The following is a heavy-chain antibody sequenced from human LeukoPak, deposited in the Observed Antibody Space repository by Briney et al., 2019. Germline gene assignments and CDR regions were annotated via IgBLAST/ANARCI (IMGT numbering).Heavy chain of an antibody. CDR1: GFTFSSYA. CDR3: ARAMYSSGWLDY. D-gene: IGHD6-19*01. V-gene: IGHV3-30*04. CDR2: ISYDGSNK. J-gene: IGHJ4*02. Sequence: GGSLRLSCAASGFTFSSYAMHWVRQAPGKGLEWVAVISYDGSNKYYADSVKGRFTISRDNSKNTLYLQMNSLRAEDTAVYYCARAMYSSGWLDYWGQGTLVTVSS.